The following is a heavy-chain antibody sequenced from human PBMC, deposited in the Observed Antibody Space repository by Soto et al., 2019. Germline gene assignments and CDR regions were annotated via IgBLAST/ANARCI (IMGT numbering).Heavy chain of an antibody. CDR1: GFTFSSYW. CDR3: ARAGEYPDDAFEI. D-gene: IGHD3-10*01. V-gene: IGHV3-74*01. CDR2: INSDGSST. Sequence: EVQLVESGGGLVQPGGSLRLSCAASGFTFSSYWMHWVRQAPGKGLVWVSRINSDGSSTSYADSVKGRFTISRDNAKNTLDLQMNSLRAEDTAVYYCARAGEYPDDAFEIWGQGTMVTVSS. J-gene: IGHJ3*02.